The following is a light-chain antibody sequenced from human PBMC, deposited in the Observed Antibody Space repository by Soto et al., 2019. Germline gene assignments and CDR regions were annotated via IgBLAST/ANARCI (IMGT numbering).Light chain of an antibody. Sequence: QSALTQPASVSGSPGQSITIFCTGTSSDVGGYNYVSWYQQHPGSAPKLMIYDVSSRPSGVSNRFSGSKSGNTASLTISGLQAEDDADYYCSSYTSSFKLAVFGSGTKVTVL. CDR1: SSDVGGYNY. V-gene: IGLV2-14*03. CDR2: DVS. J-gene: IGLJ1*01. CDR3: SSYTSSFKLAV.